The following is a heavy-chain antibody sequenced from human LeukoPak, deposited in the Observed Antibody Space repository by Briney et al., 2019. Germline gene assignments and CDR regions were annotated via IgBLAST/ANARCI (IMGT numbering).Heavy chain of an antibody. CDR3: AKEYYDFWSGYYTGNLFDY. V-gene: IGHV3-23*01. CDR1: GFTFSSYA. J-gene: IGHJ4*02. D-gene: IGHD3-3*01. Sequence: GRSLRLSCAASGFTFSSYAMSWVRQAPGKGLEWVSAISGSGGSTYYADPVKGRFTISRDNSKNTLYLQMNSLRAEDTAVYYCAKEYYDFWSGYYTGNLFDYWGQGTLVTVSS. CDR2: ISGSGGST.